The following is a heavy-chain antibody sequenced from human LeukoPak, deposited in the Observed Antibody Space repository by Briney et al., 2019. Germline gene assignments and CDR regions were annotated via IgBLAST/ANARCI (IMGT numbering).Heavy chain of an antibody. CDR2: ITSDGSST. V-gene: IGHV3-74*01. D-gene: IGHD3-10*01. CDR3: ARDGGDDAFDI. CDR1: GFTFSSYW. Sequence: PGGSLRLSCPASGFTFSSYWMHWVRQAPGKGLVWVSRITSDGSSTSYADSVKGRFTISRDNAKNTLYLQMNSLRAEDTAVYYCARDGGDDAFDIWGQGTMVTVSS. J-gene: IGHJ3*02.